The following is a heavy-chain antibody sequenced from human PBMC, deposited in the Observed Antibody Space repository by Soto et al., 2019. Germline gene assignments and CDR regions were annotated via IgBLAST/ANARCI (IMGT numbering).Heavy chain of an antibody. CDR3: VAYISGYIH. J-gene: IGHJ4*02. D-gene: IGHD5-12*01. CDR1: GFTFSDHW. CDR2: TKNKVNSYNI. Sequence: PGGSLRLCCAPSGFTFSDHWMDWVRQAPGKGLEWVGRTKNKVNSYNIEYAASVKGRFTISRDDSKNSLYLQMDSLKTEDTAVYYCVAYISGYIHWGQGTLVTVSS. V-gene: IGHV3-72*01.